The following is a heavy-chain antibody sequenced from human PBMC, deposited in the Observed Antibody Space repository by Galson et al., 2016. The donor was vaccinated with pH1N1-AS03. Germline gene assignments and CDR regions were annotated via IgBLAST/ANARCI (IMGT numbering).Heavy chain of an antibody. V-gene: IGHV4-61*09. D-gene: IGHD2-15*01. CDR1: GASISSGFYY. CDR2: IYTSGNT. J-gene: IGHJ4*02. Sequence: TLSLTCTVSGASISSGFYYWNWIRQPAGKGLEWIGDIYTSGNTNYNPSLKSRVSISADTSKNQFSLNLNSVTAADTAMYYCARLSSAVNFFDSWGQGTLATVSS. CDR3: ARLSSAVNFFDS.